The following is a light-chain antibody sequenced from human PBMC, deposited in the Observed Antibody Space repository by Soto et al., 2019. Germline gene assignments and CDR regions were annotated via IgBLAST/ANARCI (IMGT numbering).Light chain of an antibody. V-gene: IGKV3-11*01. CDR3: QQRFNWPLFT. CDR2: DAS. J-gene: IGKJ2*01. CDR1: QSVSSY. Sequence: EIVLTKSPATLSLSPGERATLSCRASQSVSSYLAWYQQNPGQAPRLLIYDASNRATGIPARFSGGGSGTDFTLTISSLEPEDFAVYYCQQRFNWPLFTFGQGNKLEIK.